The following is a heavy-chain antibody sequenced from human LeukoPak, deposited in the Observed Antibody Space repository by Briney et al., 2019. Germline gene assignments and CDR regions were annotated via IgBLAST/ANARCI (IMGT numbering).Heavy chain of an antibody. CDR2: ISSSGSTI. CDR3: AELGITMIGGV. CDR1: GFTFSSYE. Sequence: GGSLRLSCAASGFTFSSYEINWVRQAPGTGLEWVSYISSSGSTIYYADSVKGRFTISRDNAKNSLYLQMNSLRAEDTAVYYCAELGITMIGGVWGKGTTVTVSS. V-gene: IGHV3-48*03. J-gene: IGHJ6*04. D-gene: IGHD3-10*02.